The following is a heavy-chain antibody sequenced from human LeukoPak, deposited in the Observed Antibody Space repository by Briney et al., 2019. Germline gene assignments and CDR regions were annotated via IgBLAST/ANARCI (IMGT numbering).Heavy chain of an antibody. CDR3: ARVDYSRLYFDY. V-gene: IGHV3-21*01. CDR1: GFTFSSNS. J-gene: IGHJ4*02. Sequence: PGGSLRLSCAASGFTFSSNSMNWVRQAPGKGLEWVSSISSSSSYIYYADSVKGRFTISRDNAKNSLYLQMNSVRAEDTAVYYCARVDYSRLYFDYWGQGTLVTVSS. D-gene: IGHD4/OR15-4a*01. CDR2: ISSSSSYI.